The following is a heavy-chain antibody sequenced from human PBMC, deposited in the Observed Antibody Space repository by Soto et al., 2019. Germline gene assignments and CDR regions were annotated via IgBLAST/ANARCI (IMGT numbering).Heavy chain of an antibody. CDR3: AKGRGTRYYYGSGRGPNWFDP. D-gene: IGHD3-10*01. Sequence: GGSLRLSCAASGFTFSSYAMSWVRQAPGKGLEWVSAISGSGGSTYYADSVKGRFTISRDNSKNTLYLQMNSLRAEDTAVYYCAKGRGTRYYYGSGRGPNWFDPWGQGTLVTVSS. J-gene: IGHJ5*02. CDR1: GFTFSSYA. CDR2: ISGSGGST. V-gene: IGHV3-23*01.